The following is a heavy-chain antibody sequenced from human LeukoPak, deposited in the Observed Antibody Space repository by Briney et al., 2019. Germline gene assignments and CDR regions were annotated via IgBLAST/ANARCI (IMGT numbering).Heavy chain of an antibody. CDR3: ARDGYSGNDGL. V-gene: IGHV4-59*01. D-gene: IGHD5-12*01. J-gene: IGHJ4*02. Sequence: PWETLSLTCTVSGGSISSYYWSWIRQPPGKGLEWIGYIYHSGSTKYNPSLKSRVTISVDTSKNQFSLKLSSVTAADTAVYYCARDGYSGNDGLWGQGSLVTVPS. CDR2: IYHSGST. CDR1: GGSISSYY.